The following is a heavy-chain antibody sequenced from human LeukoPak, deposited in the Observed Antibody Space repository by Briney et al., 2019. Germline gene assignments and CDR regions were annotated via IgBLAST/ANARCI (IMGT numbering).Heavy chain of an antibody. CDR3: LLKGYCSSTSCYPFDY. J-gene: IGHJ4*02. Sequence: PGGSLRLSCAASGFTVSSNYMSWVRQMPGKGLEWMGRIDPSDSYTNYSPSFQGHVTISADKSISTAYLQWSSLKASDTAMYYCLLKGYCSSTSCYPFDYWGQGTLVTVSS. CDR1: GFTVSSNY. D-gene: IGHD2-2*01. V-gene: IGHV5-10-1*01. CDR2: IDPSDSYT.